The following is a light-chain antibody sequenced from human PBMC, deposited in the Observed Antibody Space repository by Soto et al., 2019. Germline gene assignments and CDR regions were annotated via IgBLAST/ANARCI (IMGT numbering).Light chain of an antibody. Sequence: DIQMTQSPSSLSASAGDRVTITCGASQSISTYVNWYQQKLGKAPKLLIYAASSLQSGVPSRFSGSGSGTDFTLTISSLQPEDFATYYCQQSYSTPGTFGGGTKVEIK. CDR3: QQSYSTPGT. CDR2: AAS. J-gene: IGKJ4*01. CDR1: QSISTY. V-gene: IGKV1-39*01.